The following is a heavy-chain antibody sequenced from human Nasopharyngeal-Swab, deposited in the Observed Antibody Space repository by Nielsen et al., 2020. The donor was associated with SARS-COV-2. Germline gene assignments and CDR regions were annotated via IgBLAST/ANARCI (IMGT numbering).Heavy chain of an antibody. Sequence: GGSLRLSCAASGLFASGNYTNWVRQAPGMGLEWVSVVYAGGSTFYADSVKGRFTISRDNSKNKLYLQMNNLRPEDTAMYYCASPVFGVVSDAFDLWGQGTMVTVSS. CDR2: VYAGGST. D-gene: IGHD3-3*01. J-gene: IGHJ3*01. CDR1: GLFASGNY. CDR3: ASPVFGVVSDAFDL. V-gene: IGHV3-53*01.